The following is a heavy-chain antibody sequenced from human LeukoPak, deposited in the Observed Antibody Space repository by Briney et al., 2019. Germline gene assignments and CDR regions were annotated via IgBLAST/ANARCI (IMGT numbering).Heavy chain of an antibody. CDR2: MNPTTGNT. D-gene: IGHD3-22*01. CDR1: GYTFSSYD. CDR3: ARLSETPAYYDTHVYYYLGY. V-gene: IGHV1-8*01. J-gene: IGHJ4*02. Sequence: GASVKVSCKASGYTFSSYDINWVRQAPGQGLEWMGWMNPTTGNTGYAQKFQGRITITRDTSINTAYMEISSLRSEDTAVYYCARLSETPAYYDTHVYYYLGYWGQGTLVTVSS.